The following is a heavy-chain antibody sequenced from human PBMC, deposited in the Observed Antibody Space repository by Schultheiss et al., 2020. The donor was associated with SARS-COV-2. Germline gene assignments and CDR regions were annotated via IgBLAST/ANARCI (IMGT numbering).Heavy chain of an antibody. D-gene: IGHD2-2*01. V-gene: IGHV4-34*01. Sequence: SETLSLTCAVYGGSFSGYYWSWIRQPPGKGLEWIGEINHSGSTNYNPSLKSRVTISVDTSKNQFSLKLSSVTAADTAVYYCAGVTDIVVVPAAKSHFDNWGQGTLVTVSS. CDR3: AGVTDIVVVPAAKSHFDN. CDR1: GGSFSGYY. CDR2: INHSGST. J-gene: IGHJ4*02.